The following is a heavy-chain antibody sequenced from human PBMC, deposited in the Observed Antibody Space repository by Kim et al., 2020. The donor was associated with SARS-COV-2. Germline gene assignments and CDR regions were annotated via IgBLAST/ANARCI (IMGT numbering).Heavy chain of an antibody. J-gene: IGHJ4*02. CDR2: ISGSGGST. V-gene: IGHV3-23*01. CDR3: AKVDRRWDQSYHISYFDY. D-gene: IGHD1-26*01. Sequence: GGSLSLSCAASGFTFSSYAMSWVRQAPGKGLEWVSAISGSGGSTYYADSVKGRFTISRDNSKNTLYLQMNSLRAEDTAVYYCAKVDRRWDQSYHISYFDYWGQGTLVTVSS. CDR1: GFTFSSYA.